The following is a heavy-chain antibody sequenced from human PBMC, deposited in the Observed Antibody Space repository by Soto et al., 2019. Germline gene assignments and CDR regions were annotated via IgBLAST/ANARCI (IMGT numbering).Heavy chain of an antibody. CDR3: ARKPGARYYDIVTGPQSKAFDI. D-gene: IGHD3-9*01. V-gene: IGHV5-51*01. Sequence: PGESLKISCKGSGYSFTSYWIGWVRQMPGKGLEWMGIIYPGDSDTRYSPSFQGQVTISADKSISTAYLQWSSLKASDTAMYYCARKPGARYYDIVTGPQSKAFDIWGQGTMVTVSS. CDR2: IYPGDSDT. J-gene: IGHJ3*02. CDR1: GYSFTSYW.